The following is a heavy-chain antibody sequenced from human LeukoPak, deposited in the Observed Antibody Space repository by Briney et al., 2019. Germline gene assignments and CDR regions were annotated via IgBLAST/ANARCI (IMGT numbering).Heavy chain of an antibody. D-gene: IGHD6-19*01. Sequence: GGSLRLSCAASGFTFSSYWMSWVREARGKGGEWVANIKQDGSEKDYVDSVKGRFTISRENAKNSLYLQMNRLRAEDTAVYYCATSQTTSGRYGNAFDIWGQGTVVTVST. CDR3: ATSQTTSGRYGNAFDI. CDR2: IKQDGSEK. J-gene: IGHJ3*02. CDR1: GFTFSSYW. V-gene: IGHV3-7*01.